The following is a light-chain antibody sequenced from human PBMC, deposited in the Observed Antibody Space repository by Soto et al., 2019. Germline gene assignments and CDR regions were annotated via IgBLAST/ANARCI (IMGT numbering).Light chain of an antibody. V-gene: IGKV3-20*01. J-gene: IGKJ5*01. Sequence: VVLTQSPGTLSLSPGERGTLSCRASQSVSSTFLAWYQQKPGQAPRLLIYDASTRATGIPDRFSGSGSGTDFTLTISRLEPEDFAVYYCQQSGSSVTFGQGTRLEIK. CDR1: QSVSSTF. CDR3: QQSGSSVT. CDR2: DAS.